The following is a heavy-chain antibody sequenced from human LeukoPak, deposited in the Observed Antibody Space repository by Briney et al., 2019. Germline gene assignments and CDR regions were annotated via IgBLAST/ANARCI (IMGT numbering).Heavy chain of an antibody. Sequence: TSETLSLTCTVSGGSISSYYWSWIRQPPGKGLEWIGYIYHSGSTNYNPSLKSRVTISVDTSKNQFSLKLSSVTAADTAVYYCARVAHDLYPYYFDYWGQGTLVTVSS. CDR1: GGSISSYY. V-gene: IGHV4-59*12. CDR3: ARVAHDLYPYYFDY. CDR2: IYHSGST. D-gene: IGHD5/OR15-5a*01. J-gene: IGHJ4*02.